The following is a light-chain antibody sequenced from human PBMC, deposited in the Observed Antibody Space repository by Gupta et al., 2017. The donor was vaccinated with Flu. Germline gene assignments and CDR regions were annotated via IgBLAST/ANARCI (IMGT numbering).Light chain of an antibody. V-gene: IGKV2-28*01. CDR3: MQALQTPLT. J-gene: IGKJ4*01. CDR2: LGS. CDR1: QSLLHSNGYNY. Sequence: DIVITQSPLSLPVTPGEPASISCRSSQSLLHSNGYNYLDWYLQKPGQSPQLLIYLGSNRASGVPDRFSGSGSGTDLTLKISRVEAEDVGVYYCMQALQTPLTFGGGTKVEIK.